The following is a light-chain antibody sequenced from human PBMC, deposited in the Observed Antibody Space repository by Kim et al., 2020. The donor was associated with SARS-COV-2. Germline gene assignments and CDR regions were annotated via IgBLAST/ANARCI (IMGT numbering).Light chain of an antibody. CDR3: QQSYVPPIT. CDR2: AST. CDR1: QSIGFY. V-gene: IGKV1-39*01. J-gene: IGKJ5*01. Sequence: ASVGERVTISCRASQSIGFYINWYQQKPGSAPKLLIYASTDLQSGVPSRFSGSGSGTDFTLSISSLQPEDFATYYCQQSYVPPITFGQGTGLEIK.